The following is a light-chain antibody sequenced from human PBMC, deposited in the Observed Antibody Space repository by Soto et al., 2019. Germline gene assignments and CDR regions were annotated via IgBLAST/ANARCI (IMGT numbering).Light chain of an antibody. CDR1: SSNMGAGFN. Sequence: QSVLTQPPSVSGAPGQRVTISCTGSSSNMGAGFNVHWYQYIPGTAPRLPIYDNDNRPSGVPDRFSGSKSDTSASLAISGLQAEDEADYYCQSFWMFGGGTKLTVL. J-gene: IGLJ3*02. V-gene: IGLV1-40*01. CDR2: DND. CDR3: QSFWM.